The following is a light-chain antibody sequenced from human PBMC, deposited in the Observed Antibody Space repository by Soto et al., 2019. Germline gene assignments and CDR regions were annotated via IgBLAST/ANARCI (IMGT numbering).Light chain of an antibody. Sequence: AIRMTQSPSSLSASTGDRVTITCRASQGISSYLAWYQQKPGKDPKLLIYAASTLQSGVPSRFSGSGSGTDFNLPISCLQSEDFATYYCQQYYSYPPGTFGQGTKLEIK. CDR3: QQYYSYPPGT. CDR1: QGISSY. V-gene: IGKV1-8*01. J-gene: IGKJ2*01. CDR2: AAS.